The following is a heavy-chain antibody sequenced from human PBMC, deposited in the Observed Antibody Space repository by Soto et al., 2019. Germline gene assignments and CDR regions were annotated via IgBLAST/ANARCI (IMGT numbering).Heavy chain of an antibody. D-gene: IGHD6-13*01. J-gene: IGHJ6*02. V-gene: IGHV4-31*03. CDR1: GGSISSGGYY. CDR3: ARDGGSSSWTKYYYYGMDV. Sequence: KPSETLSLTCTVSGGSISSGGYYWSWIRQHPGKGLEWIGYIYYSGSTYYNPSLKSRVTISVDTSKNQFSLKLSSVTAADTAVYYCARDGGSSSWTKYYYYGMDVWGQGTTVTVSS. CDR2: IYYSGST.